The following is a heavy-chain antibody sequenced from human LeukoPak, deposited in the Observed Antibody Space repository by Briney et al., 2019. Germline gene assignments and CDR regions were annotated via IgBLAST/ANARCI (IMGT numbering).Heavy chain of an antibody. CDR3: ARLLSADIVLMVYAIPNAFDI. Sequence: PSETLSLTCTVSGGSISSSSYYWGWIRQPPGKGLEWIASIYYSGSTYYNPSLKSRVTISVDTSKNQFSLKLSSVTAADTAVYYCARLLSADIVLMVYAIPNAFDIWGQGTMVTVSS. D-gene: IGHD2-8*01. V-gene: IGHV4-39*01. CDR2: IYYSGST. J-gene: IGHJ3*02. CDR1: GGSISSSSYY.